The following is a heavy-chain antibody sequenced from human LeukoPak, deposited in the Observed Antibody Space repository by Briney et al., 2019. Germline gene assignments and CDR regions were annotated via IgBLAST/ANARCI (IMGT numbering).Heavy chain of an antibody. V-gene: IGHV3-49*04. Sequence: GGSLRLSCRASGFXFGDYAMSWVRQAPGKGLEWIGFIRSKAYGGTTEYAASVKGRFTISRDDSKSIAYLQMNSLKTEDTAVYYCTRVRIAARRYYYYGMDVWGQGTTVTVSS. CDR2: IRSKAYGGTT. D-gene: IGHD6-6*01. CDR1: GFXFGDYA. J-gene: IGHJ6*02. CDR3: TRVRIAARRYYYYGMDV.